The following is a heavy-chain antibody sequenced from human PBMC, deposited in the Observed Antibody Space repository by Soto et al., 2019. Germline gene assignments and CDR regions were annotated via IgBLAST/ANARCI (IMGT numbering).Heavy chain of an antibody. CDR2: TSYDGSDK. J-gene: IGHJ1*01. CDR3: ARWGTTGGLDV. D-gene: IGHD3-16*01. V-gene: IGHV3-30*19. Sequence: QVQLVESGGGVVQPGTSLRVSCVGSGFTFRSYVIHWVRQAPGKGLEWVALTSYDGSDKYYGDSVRGRFTISRDNSRNTVDLQMDSLSLEDTALYYCARWGTTGGLDVWGQGTRVCVSS. CDR1: GFTFRSYV.